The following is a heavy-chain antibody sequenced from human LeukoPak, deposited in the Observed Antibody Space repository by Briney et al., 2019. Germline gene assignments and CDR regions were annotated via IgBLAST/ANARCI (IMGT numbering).Heavy chain of an antibody. V-gene: IGHV1-2*02. Sequence: ASVKVSCKASGYTFTGYYMHWVRQAPGQGLEWMGWINPNSGGTNYAQKFQGRVTMTRDTSISTAYMELSRLRSDDTAVYYCARNDYCGGDCYSRGLDLDYWGQGTLVTVSS. J-gene: IGHJ4*02. CDR1: GYTFTGYY. D-gene: IGHD2-21*02. CDR2: INPNSGGT. CDR3: ARNDYCGGDCYSRGLDLDY.